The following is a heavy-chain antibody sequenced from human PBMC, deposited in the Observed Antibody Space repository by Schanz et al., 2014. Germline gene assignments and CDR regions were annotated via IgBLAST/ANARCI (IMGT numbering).Heavy chain of an antibody. Sequence: EVQLLESGGGLVQPGGSLRLSWAASGFNFNNFAMTWVRQAPGKGLEWVSYVSRSTPDIYYADSVKGRFTMSRDNAKNSVFLQMNSLRAEDTAVYYCVRDSFFAFDYWGQGTLVTVSS. V-gene: IGHV3-48*01. CDR1: GFNFNNFA. D-gene: IGHD3-3*01. CDR3: VRDSFFAFDY. J-gene: IGHJ4*02. CDR2: VSRSTPDI.